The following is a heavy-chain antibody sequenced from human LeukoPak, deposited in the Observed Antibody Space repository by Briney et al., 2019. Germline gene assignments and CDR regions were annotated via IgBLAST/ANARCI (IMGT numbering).Heavy chain of an antibody. J-gene: IGHJ3*02. CDR1: GGSISSSSYY. Sequence: SETLSLTCTVSGGSISSSSYYWGWIRQPPGKRLEWIGSIYYSGSTYYNPSLKSRVTISVDTSKNQFSLKLSSVTAADTAVYYCARLALRYFDWLGSAFDIWGQGTMVTVSS. V-gene: IGHV4-39*01. CDR2: IYYSGST. CDR3: ARLALRYFDWLGSAFDI. D-gene: IGHD3-9*01.